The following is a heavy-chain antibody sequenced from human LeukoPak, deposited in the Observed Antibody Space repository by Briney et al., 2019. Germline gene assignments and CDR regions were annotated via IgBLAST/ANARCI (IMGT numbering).Heavy chain of an antibody. Sequence: SETLSFTCTVSGDSISSYHWSWIRQPPGKGLEWIGYISYSGSTNYNPSLKSRVTISVDTSKNQFSLKLSSVTAADTAVYYCARVGRGDHTWGSYYYDHWGLGTLVTVSS. D-gene: IGHD3-16*01. CDR3: ARVGRGDHTWGSYYYDH. CDR1: GDSISSYH. CDR2: ISYSGST. J-gene: IGHJ4*02. V-gene: IGHV4-59*01.